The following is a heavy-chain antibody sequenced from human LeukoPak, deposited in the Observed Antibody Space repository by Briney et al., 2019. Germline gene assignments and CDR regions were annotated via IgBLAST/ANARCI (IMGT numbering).Heavy chain of an antibody. CDR3: AREVWTNYFDY. V-gene: IGHV3-7*01. CDR2: IKQDGSEK. D-gene: IGHD3/OR15-3a*01. CDR1: GFIFNFYW. Sequence: GGSLRLSCAASGFIFNFYWMSWVRQAPGKGLEWVASIKQDGSEKYYVDSVKGRFTISRDNAKNSLYLQMNSLRAEDTAVYYCAREVWTNYFDYWGQGTLVTVSS. J-gene: IGHJ4*02.